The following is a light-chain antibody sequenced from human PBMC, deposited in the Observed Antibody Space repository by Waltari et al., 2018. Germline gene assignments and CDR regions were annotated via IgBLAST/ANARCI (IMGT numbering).Light chain of an antibody. CDR2: GAS. Sequence: EVVLTQSPGTLSLSPGERATLSCRASQTVDRSLCWYQQKPGQAPRLLIYGASTRAAGIPDRFSGSGSGTDFSLTISRLEPEDFAVCYCQKYERLPATFGQGTKVEIK. V-gene: IGKV3-20*01. J-gene: IGKJ1*01. CDR3: QKYERLPAT. CDR1: QTVDRS.